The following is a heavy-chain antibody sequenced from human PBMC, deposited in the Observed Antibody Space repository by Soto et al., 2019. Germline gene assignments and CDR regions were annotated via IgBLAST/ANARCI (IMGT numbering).Heavy chain of an antibody. Sequence: QVQLVQSGAEVKPPGSSVRVSCTASGDTFNRYTISWVRQAPGQGLEWMGRVIPILGMSNYAQKFQGRVSIMADKSTSTAYMQLSSLRSEDTAMYYCATNYGSGSTHFDHWGQGTLVTVSS. D-gene: IGHD3-10*01. J-gene: IGHJ4*02. CDR3: ATNYGSGSTHFDH. CDR1: GDTFNRYT. CDR2: VIPILGMS. V-gene: IGHV1-69*02.